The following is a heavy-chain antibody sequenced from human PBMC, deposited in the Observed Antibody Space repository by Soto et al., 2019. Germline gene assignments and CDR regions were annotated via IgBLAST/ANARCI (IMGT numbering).Heavy chain of an antibody. CDR3: AKDSLTPSLLNIVVVPAAIYYYGMDV. Sequence: LRLSCAASXFTFSSYGMHWVRQAPGKGLEWVAVISYDGSNKYYADSVKGRFTISRDNSKNTLFLQMNSLRAEDTAVYYCAKDSLTPSLLNIVVVPAAIYYYGMDVWGQGTTVTVSS. V-gene: IGHV3-30*18. J-gene: IGHJ6*02. CDR2: ISYDGSNK. D-gene: IGHD2-2*01. CDR1: XFTFSSYG.